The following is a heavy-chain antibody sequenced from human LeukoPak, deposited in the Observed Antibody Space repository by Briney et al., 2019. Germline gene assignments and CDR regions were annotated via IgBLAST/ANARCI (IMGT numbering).Heavy chain of an antibody. CDR1: GGSFSGYY. Sequence: SETLSLTCAVYGGSFSGYYWSWIRQPPGKGLEWIGEINHSGSTNYNPSPKSRVTISVDTSKNQFSLKLSSVTAADTAVYYCARVSSGWYDSVKYFDYWGQGTLVTVSS. D-gene: IGHD6-19*01. J-gene: IGHJ4*02. V-gene: IGHV4-34*01. CDR2: INHSGST. CDR3: ARVSSGWYDSVKYFDY.